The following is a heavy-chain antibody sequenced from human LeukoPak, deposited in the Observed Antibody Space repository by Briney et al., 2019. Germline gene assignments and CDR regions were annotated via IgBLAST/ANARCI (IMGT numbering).Heavy chain of an antibody. V-gene: IGHV3-53*01. J-gene: IGHJ3*02. D-gene: IGHD1-26*01. CDR2: IYSAGAT. Sequence: GGSLRLSCAVSGFTFSSYAMSWVRQAPGKGLEWVSSIYSAGATHYAESVKGRFTISRDNSKNTLYLQMNSLRAEDMAVYYCARIEWERLGRAFDIWGQGTMVTVSS. CDR1: GFTFSSYA. CDR3: ARIEWERLGRAFDI.